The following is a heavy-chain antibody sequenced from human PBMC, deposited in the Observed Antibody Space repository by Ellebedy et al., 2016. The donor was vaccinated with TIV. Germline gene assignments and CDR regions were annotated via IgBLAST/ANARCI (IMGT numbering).Heavy chain of an antibody. CDR1: GGSISSGDYY. D-gene: IGHD3-22*01. J-gene: IGHJ4*02. V-gene: IGHV4-30-4*02. Sequence: SETLSLTCTVSGGSISSGDYYWSLIRQPPGKGLEWIGYIYYSGSTYYNPSLKSRGTISVDTSKNQFSLKLSSVTAADTAVYYCARVPLDSGYYRGFDYWGQGTLVTVSS. CDR2: IYYSGST. CDR3: ARVPLDSGYYRGFDY.